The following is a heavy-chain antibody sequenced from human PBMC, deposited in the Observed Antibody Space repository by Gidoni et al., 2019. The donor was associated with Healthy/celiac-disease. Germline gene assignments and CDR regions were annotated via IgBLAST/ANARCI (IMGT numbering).Heavy chain of an antibody. D-gene: IGHD2-15*01. CDR2: ISSSSSYI. V-gene: IGHV3-21*01. Sequence: EVQLVESGGGLVKPGGSLRLSCAASGFTFSSYSMNWVRQAPGKGLEWVSSISSSSSYIYYADSVKGRFTISRDNAKNSLYLQMNSLRAEDTAVYYCAREYRGYCSGGSCYPNWFDPWGQGTLVTVSS. CDR1: GFTFSSYS. CDR3: AREYRGYCSGGSCYPNWFDP. J-gene: IGHJ5*02.